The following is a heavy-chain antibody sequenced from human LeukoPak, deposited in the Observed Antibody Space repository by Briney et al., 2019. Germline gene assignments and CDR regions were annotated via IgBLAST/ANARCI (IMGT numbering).Heavy chain of an antibody. Sequence: GSLRLSCAASGFTFRSYWMRWVRQAPGKGLEWIGSIYYGGYTYYNPSLKSRVTISVDTSKNQFSLKLSSVTAADTAIYYCQSRFLEWLLDYWGQGTLVTVSS. J-gene: IGHJ4*02. CDR1: GFTFRSYW. CDR2: IYYGGYT. CDR3: QSRFLEWLLDY. V-gene: IGHV4-59*05. D-gene: IGHD3-3*01.